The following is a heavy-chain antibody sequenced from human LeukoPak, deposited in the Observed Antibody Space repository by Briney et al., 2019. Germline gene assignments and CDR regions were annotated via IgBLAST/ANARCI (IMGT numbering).Heavy chain of an antibody. D-gene: IGHD3-10*01. J-gene: IGHJ4*02. V-gene: IGHV3-11*01. CDR2: ISSSGSTI. Sequence: GGSLRLSCAASGFTFSDYYMTWIRQAPGKGLEWVSHISSSGSTIYYADSVKGRFTISWDNAKNSLYLQMNSLRAEDTAVYYCARARPVYYGGECGYWGQGTLVTVSS. CDR1: GFTFSDYY. CDR3: ARARPVYYGGECGY.